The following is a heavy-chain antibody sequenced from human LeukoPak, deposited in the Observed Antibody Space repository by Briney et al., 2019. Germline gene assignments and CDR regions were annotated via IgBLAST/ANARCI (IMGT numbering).Heavy chain of an antibody. CDR3: ARQPRSRGSSGWHLRWFDP. CDR1: GYSFTSYW. V-gene: IGHV5-10-1*01. D-gene: IGHD6-19*01. CDR2: IDPSDSYT. J-gene: IGHJ5*02. Sequence: GESLKISCKGSGYSFTSYWISWVRQMPGKGLEWMGRIDPSDSYTNYSPSFQGHVTISADKSISTAYLQWSSLKASDTAMYYCARQPRSRGSSGWHLRWFDPWGQGTLVTVSS.